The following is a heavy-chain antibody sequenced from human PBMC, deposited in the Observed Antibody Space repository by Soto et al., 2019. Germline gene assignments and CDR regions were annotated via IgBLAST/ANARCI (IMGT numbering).Heavy chain of an antibody. CDR2: INAGNGNT. D-gene: IGHD4-17*01. J-gene: IGHJ5*02. V-gene: IGHV1-3*01. CDR3: ARGRPTVVTPLRWFDP. Sequence: QVRLVQSGAEVKKPGASVKVSCKASGYTFTSYAMHWVRQAPGQRLEWMGWINAGNGNTKYSQKFQGRVTITRDTSASTAYMELSSLRSEDTAVYYCARGRPTVVTPLRWFDPWGQGTLVTVSS. CDR1: GYTFTSYA.